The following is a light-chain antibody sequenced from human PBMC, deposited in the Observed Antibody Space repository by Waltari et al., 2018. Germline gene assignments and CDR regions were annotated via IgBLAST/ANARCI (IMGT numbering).Light chain of an antibody. CDR1: QSVSNNY. J-gene: IGKJ1*01. Sequence: IVLTQSPGTLSLSPGESATLSCRASQSVSNNYLAWYQQKPGQAPRLLIYGATSRATGIPDRFSGSGSGTDFSLTISRLEPEDCAVYYCQQYGSSPRTFGQGTKVEIK. V-gene: IGKV3-20*01. CDR2: GAT. CDR3: QQYGSSPRT.